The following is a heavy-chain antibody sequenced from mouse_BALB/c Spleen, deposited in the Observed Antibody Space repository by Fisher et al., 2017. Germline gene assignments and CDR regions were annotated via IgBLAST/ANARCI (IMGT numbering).Heavy chain of an antibody. V-gene: IGHV1-26*01. J-gene: IGHJ1*01. CDR3: ASELRLRRYFDV. D-gene: IGHD1-2*01. Sequence: KFKGKATLTVDKSSSTAYMELRSLTSEDSAVYYCASELRLRRYFDVWGAGTTVTVSS.